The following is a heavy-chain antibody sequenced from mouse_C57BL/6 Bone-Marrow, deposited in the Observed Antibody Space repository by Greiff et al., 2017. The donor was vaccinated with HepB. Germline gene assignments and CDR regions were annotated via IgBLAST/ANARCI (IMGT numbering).Heavy chain of an antibody. D-gene: IGHD1-1*01. Sequence: EVNLVESGGGLVQSGRSLRLSCATSGFTFSDFYMEWVRQAPGKGLEWIAASRNKANDYTTEYSASVKGRFIVSRDTSQSILYLQMNALRAEDTAIYYCARDANPSRGLRYPSYWYFDVWGTGTTVTVSS. CDR2: SRNKANDYTT. CDR3: ARDANPSRGLRYPSYWYFDV. V-gene: IGHV7-1*01. J-gene: IGHJ1*03. CDR1: GFTFSDFY.